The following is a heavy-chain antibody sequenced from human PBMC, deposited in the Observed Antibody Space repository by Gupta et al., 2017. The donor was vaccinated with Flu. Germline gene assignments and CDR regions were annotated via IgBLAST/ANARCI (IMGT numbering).Heavy chain of an antibody. Sequence: ISWAMTCVRMAPGKGLEYVSRMIASCKSTYYEASDMSRFTISRDNSKNTLYLQMNSLRAENTAVYFGATHQFYFDYWGQGTLLTVSS. V-gene: IGHV3-23*01. CDR2: MIASCKST. CDR1: ISWA. J-gene: IGHJ4*02. CDR3: ATHQFYFDY.